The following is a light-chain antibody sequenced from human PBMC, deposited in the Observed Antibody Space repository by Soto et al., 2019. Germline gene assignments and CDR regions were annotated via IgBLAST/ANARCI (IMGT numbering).Light chain of an antibody. V-gene: IGKV3-11*01. CDR2: DAS. J-gene: IGKJ2*01. Sequence: EIVLTQSPATLSLSPGERATLSCRASQSVSSYLAWYQQKPGQAPRLLIYDASNWATGIPARFSGSGSGTDFTLTISSLEPEDFAVYYCQQRSNWPPYTFGQGTKLESK. CDR3: QQRSNWPPYT. CDR1: QSVSSY.